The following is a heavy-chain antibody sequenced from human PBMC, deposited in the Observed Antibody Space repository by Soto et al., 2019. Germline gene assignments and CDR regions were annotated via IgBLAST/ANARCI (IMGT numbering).Heavy chain of an antibody. CDR1: GVSVISYH. J-gene: IGHJ4*02. D-gene: IGHD5-12*01. V-gene: IGHV4-59*02. Sequence: SETLSFTCAVSGVSVISYHWSWIRQPPGKGLEWIGFVDHSGITNYNPSLKSRVTMSVDMSKNQIALEVKSVTAADSATYYCAREFVNTGYDLGWFSYWGQGALVTV. CDR2: VDHSGIT. CDR3: AREFVNTGYDLGWFSY.